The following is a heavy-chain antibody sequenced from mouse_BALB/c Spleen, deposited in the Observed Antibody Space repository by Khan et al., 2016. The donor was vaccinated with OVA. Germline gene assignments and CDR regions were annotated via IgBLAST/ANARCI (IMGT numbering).Heavy chain of an antibody. CDR3: ARDRIDY. V-gene: IGHV1-7*01. CDR2: INPNSGYT. J-gene: IGHJ2*01. CDR1: GYTFSTYW. Sequence: QVQLKESGAELAKPGASVKMSCKASGYTFSTYWMHWVKQRPGQGLEWIGYINPNSGYTDYNEKFKDKVTLSADKSSSTAYMQQSSLTSEDSAVYYCARDRIDYWGQGTTLTVSS.